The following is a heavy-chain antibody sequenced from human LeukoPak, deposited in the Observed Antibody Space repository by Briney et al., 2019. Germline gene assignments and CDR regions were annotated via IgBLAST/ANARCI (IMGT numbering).Heavy chain of an antibody. J-gene: IGHJ6*02. Sequence: PGGSLRLSCAASGFTFSSYAMSWVRQAPGKGLEWVSAISSSSSTIYYADSVKGRFTISRDNAKNSLYLQMNSLRAEDTAVYYCAREPEAPRLYYYYGMDVWGQGTTVTVSS. CDR1: GFTFSSYA. V-gene: IGHV3-48*01. D-gene: IGHD6-25*01. CDR3: AREPEAPRLYYYYGMDV. CDR2: ISSSSSTI.